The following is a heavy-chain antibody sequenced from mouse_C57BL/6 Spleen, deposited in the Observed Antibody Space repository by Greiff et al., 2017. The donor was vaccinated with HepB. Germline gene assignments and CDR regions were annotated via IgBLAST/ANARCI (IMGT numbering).Heavy chain of an antibody. CDR2: IRNKANGYTT. Sequence: EVKVEESGGGLVQPGGSLSLSCAASGFTFTDYYMSWVRQPPGKALEWLGFIRNKANGYTTEYSASVKGRFTISRDNSQSILYLQMNALRAEYSATYYCARSSPYYYGSSYDYWGQGTTLTVSS. CDR3: ARSSPYYYGSSYDY. V-gene: IGHV7-3*01. D-gene: IGHD1-1*01. CDR1: GFTFTDYY. J-gene: IGHJ2*01.